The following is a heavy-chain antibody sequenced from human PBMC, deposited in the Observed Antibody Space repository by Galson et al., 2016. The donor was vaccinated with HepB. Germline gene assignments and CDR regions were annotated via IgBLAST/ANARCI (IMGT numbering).Heavy chain of an antibody. J-gene: IGHJ6*02. CDR2: TYTDGET. Sequence: SLRLSCAVSGFTVSTYYMSLVRQAPGKGLEWVPVTYTDGETHFADSVKGRFSISRDISRNTLYLQMNSLRVEDAALYYCARYRFFFGSGSYSLRRGYYHGMDVWGQGTTVTVSS. CDR3: ARYRFFFGSGSYSLRRGYYHGMDV. D-gene: IGHD3-10*01. V-gene: IGHV3-53*05. CDR1: GFTVSTYY.